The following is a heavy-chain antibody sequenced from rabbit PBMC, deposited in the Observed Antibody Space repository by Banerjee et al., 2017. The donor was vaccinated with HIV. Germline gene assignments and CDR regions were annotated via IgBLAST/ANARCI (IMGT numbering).Heavy chain of an antibody. D-gene: IGHD4-1*01. CDR1: GFSLSSGYD. CDR3: ASPYSSGWYGGFKL. CDR2: IDTGSSGST. Sequence: QQLVESGGGLVKPGASLTLTCTASGFSLSSGYDMCWVRQAPGKGLEWIACIDTGSSGSTYYASWAKGRFTISKTSSTTVTLQMTSLTAADTATYFCASPYSSGWYGGFKLWGPGTLVTVS. J-gene: IGHJ4*01. V-gene: IGHV1S40*01.